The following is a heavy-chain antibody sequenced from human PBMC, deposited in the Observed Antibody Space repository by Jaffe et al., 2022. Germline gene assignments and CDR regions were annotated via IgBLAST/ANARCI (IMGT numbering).Heavy chain of an antibody. J-gene: IGHJ5*02. CDR1: GGSISSGSYY. CDR2: IYTSGST. D-gene: IGHD3-10*01. CDR3: ARATYYYGSGSYKDWFDP. Sequence: QVQLQESGPGLVKPSQTLSLTCTVSGGSISSGSYYWSWIRQPAGKGLEWIGRIYTSGSTNYNPSLKSRVTISVDTSKNQFSLKLSSVTAADTAVYYCARATYYYGSGSYKDWFDPWGQGTLVTVSS. V-gene: IGHV4-61*02.